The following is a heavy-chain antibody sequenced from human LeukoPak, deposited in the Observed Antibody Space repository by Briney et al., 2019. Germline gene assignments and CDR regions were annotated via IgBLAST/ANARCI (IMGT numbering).Heavy chain of an antibody. Sequence: PGGSLRLSCATSGFIFNNYDPHWVRQAPGKGLGWISTITASGVTTYYADSVKGRFTISRDNSKSTLYLQMNSLRAEDTAVYHCAKAPFDTSGLSSPNYFDYWGQGTLVTVSS. D-gene: IGHD3-22*01. J-gene: IGHJ4*02. CDR1: GFIFNNYD. V-gene: IGHV3-23*01. CDR3: AKAPFDTSGLSSPNYFDY. CDR2: ITASGVTT.